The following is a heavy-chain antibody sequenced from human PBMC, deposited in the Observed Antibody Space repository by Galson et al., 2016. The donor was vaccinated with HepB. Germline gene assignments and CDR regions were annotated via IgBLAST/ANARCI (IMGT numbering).Heavy chain of an antibody. V-gene: IGHV3-23*01. Sequence: SLRLSCAASGFAFSSYAMSWVRQAPGKGLEWVSSISYTDGSTSYADSVKGRFTISRDNSKNALYLQMNSLRAEDTAVYYCTKIMRPLSIDMIFGYWGQGTLVTVSS. CDR2: ISYTDGST. CDR1: GFAFSSYA. J-gene: IGHJ4*02. D-gene: IGHD2/OR15-2a*01. CDR3: TKIMRPLSIDMIFGY.